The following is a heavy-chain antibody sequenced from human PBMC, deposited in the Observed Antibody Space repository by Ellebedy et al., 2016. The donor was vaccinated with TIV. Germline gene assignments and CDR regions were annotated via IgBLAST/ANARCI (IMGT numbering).Heavy chain of an antibody. Sequence: GESLKISCKGSGYSFTSYWIGWVRQMPGKGLEWMGIIYPGDSDTRYSPSFQGQVTISVDKSISTAYLQWSSLKASDTAMYYCARAYCSGGSCYYYGMDVWGQGTTVTVSS. V-gene: IGHV5-51*01. J-gene: IGHJ6*02. CDR2: IYPGDSDT. CDR1: GYSFTSYW. D-gene: IGHD2-15*01. CDR3: ARAYCSGGSCYYYGMDV.